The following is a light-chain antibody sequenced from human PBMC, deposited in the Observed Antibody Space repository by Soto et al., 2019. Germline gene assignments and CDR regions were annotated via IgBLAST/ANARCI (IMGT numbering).Light chain of an antibody. CDR3: MQATRLLS. CDR1: QSLVHSDGNTY. J-gene: IGKJ4*01. Sequence: EIVMTQTPLSSPVTLGQPTSISCRSSQSLVHSDGNTYLSWLQQRPGQPPRVLSYKVSNRFSGVQDRFTGSGAGTEFTLRISRLEAEDVGIYYCMQATRLLSFGVGTKVEIK. CDR2: KVS. V-gene: IGKV2-24*01.